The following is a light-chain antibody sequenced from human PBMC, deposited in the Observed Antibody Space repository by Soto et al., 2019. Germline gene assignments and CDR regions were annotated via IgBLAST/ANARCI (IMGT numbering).Light chain of an antibody. J-gene: IGLJ3*02. CDR2: EVN. V-gene: IGLV2-14*01. CDR3: SSYTGSSTWV. CDR1: SSDVGGYNY. Sequence: QFVLTQPASVSGSPGQSITISCTGTSSDVGGYNYVSWYQQHPGKAPKLMIYEVNNRPSGVYNRFSGSKSGHTASLTISGLQAEDEADYYCSSYTGSSTWVFGGGTKLTVL.